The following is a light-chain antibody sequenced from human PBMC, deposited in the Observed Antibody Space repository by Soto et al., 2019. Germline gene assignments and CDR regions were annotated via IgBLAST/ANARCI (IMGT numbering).Light chain of an antibody. CDR1: GSDVGGYNY. J-gene: IGLJ1*01. V-gene: IGLV2-11*01. CDR3: CSFAGSFYV. Sequence: QSVLTQPHSVSGSPGQSVAISCTGTGSDVGGYNYVSWYQQHPGKAPKLIIYDVNKRPSGVPDRFSGSKSGNTASLTISWLQSEDEADYYCCSFAGSFYVFGTGTKVTVL. CDR2: DVN.